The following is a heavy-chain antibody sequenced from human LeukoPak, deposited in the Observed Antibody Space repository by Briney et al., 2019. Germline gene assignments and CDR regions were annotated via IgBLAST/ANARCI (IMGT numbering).Heavy chain of an antibody. CDR1: GGTFSSYA. V-gene: IGHV1-69*05. CDR3: ARRYCSSTSCYTEGFDP. D-gene: IGHD2-2*02. CDR2: IIPIFGTA. J-gene: IGHJ5*02. Sequence: SVKVSCKASGGTFSSYAISWVRQAPGQGLEWMGGIIPIFGTANYAQKFQGRVTITTDESTSTAYMELSSLRSEDTAVYYCARRYCSSTSCYTEGFDPWGQGTLVTVSS.